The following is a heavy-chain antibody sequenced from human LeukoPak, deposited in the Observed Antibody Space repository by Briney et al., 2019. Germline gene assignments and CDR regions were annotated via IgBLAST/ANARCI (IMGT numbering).Heavy chain of an antibody. CDR2: ISSSSRDI. Sequence: PGGSLRLSCAASGFTFSSFTMNWVRQAPGKGLEWVAAISSSSRDIFYADSVKGRFSISRDNANNSLYLQMNSLRAEDTAVYYCARGNPDFDYWGQGTLVTVSS. V-gene: IGHV3-21*01. CDR3: ARGNPDFDY. J-gene: IGHJ4*02. D-gene: IGHD1-14*01. CDR1: GFTFSSFT.